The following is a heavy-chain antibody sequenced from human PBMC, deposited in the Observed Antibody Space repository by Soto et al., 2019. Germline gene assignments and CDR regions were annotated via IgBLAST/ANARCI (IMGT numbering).Heavy chain of an antibody. CDR1: GFTFSSYS. J-gene: IGHJ6*02. D-gene: IGHD3-22*01. CDR3: ARPDDYYYDSSGYPYYYGMDV. CDR2: ISSSSSYI. Sequence: GGSLRLSCAASGFTFSSYSMNWVRQAPGKGLEWVSSISSSSSYIYYADSVKGRFTISRDNAKNSLYLQMNSLRAEDTAVYYCARPDDYYYDSSGYPYYYGMDVWGQGTTVTVSS. V-gene: IGHV3-21*01.